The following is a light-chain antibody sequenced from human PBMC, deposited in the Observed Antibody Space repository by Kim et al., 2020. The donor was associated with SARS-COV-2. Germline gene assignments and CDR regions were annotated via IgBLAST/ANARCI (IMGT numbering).Light chain of an antibody. CDR1: NSNIGNNY. CDR2: DNN. J-gene: IGLJ2*01. V-gene: IGLV1-51*01. CDR3: ESWDGSLSAVL. Sequence: GQEVTISCSGSNSNIGNNYVFWYHQFPGTAPKLLIYDNNKRPSGIPDRFSGSKSGTSATLGITGLQTGDEADYYCESWDGSLSAVLFGGGTQLTVL.